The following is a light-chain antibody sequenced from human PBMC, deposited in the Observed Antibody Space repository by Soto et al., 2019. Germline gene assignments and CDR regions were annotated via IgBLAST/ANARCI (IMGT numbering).Light chain of an antibody. CDR1: NIGVKS. CDR3: QVWDTSRDSWV. J-gene: IGLJ3*02. Sequence: SSELTQPPSVSVAPGQTAKIPCGGNNIGVKSVHWYQQKPGQAPVLVVSDDSDRPSGIPERFSGSNSDNTATLTISRVEAGDESDFFCQVWDTSRDSWVFGGGTKVTVL. V-gene: IGLV3-21*02. CDR2: DDS.